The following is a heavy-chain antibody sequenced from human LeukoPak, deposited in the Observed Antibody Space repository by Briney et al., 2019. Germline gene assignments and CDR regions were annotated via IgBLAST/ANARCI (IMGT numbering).Heavy chain of an antibody. CDR1: GITFSRYW. Sequence: RPGGSLRLSCVDSGITFSRYWMSWLRQAPGKGLEWVANIKQDGGEKYYVDSVKGRFTISRDNAKNSLYLQMNSLRVEDTAVYYCARDGRPLDYWGRGTLVTVSS. J-gene: IGHJ4*02. V-gene: IGHV3-7*03. CDR2: IKQDGGEK. CDR3: ARDGRPLDY.